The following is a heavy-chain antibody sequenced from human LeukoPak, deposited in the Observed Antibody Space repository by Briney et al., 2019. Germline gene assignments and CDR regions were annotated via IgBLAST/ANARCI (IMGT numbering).Heavy chain of an antibody. Sequence: SETLSLTCTVSGGSISSGGYYWSWIRQHPGKGLEWIGYIYYSGSTYYNPSLKSRVTISVDTSKNQFSLKLSSVTAADTAVYYCAREMSAGGWFKGLDYWGQGTLVTVSS. CDR1: GGSISSGGYY. D-gene: IGHD6-19*01. V-gene: IGHV4-31*03. CDR2: IYYSGST. J-gene: IGHJ4*02. CDR3: AREMSAGGWFKGLDY.